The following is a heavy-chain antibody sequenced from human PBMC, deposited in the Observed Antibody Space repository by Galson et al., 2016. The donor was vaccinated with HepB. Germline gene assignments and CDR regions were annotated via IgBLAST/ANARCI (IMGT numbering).Heavy chain of an antibody. Sequence: SETLSLTCGVSGDSITSKTWWTWVRQPPGKGLEWIGEIDQSGSVNDSPSLRSRVTISLDKSRNNFSLRLTSVTAADTAVYYCAAARLQDEWFGGYVLESWGQGKLGTCAS. J-gene: IGHJ1*01. D-gene: IGHD3-10*01. V-gene: IGHV4-4*02. CDR2: IDQSGSV. CDR3: AAARLQDEWFGGYVLES. CDR1: GDSITSKTW.